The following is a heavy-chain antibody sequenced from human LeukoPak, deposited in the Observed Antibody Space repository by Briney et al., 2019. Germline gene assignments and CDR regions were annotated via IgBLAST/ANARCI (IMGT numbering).Heavy chain of an antibody. Sequence: GASVKVSCKVYGYTLTELSMHLVRQAPGRGLEWMGGFDPEDGETIYAQKFQGRVTMTEDTSTDTAYMELSSLRSEDTAVYYCATAKQWLVRFDYWGQGTLVTVSS. CDR2: FDPEDGET. V-gene: IGHV1-24*01. CDR1: GYTLTELS. J-gene: IGHJ4*02. CDR3: ATAKQWLVRFDY. D-gene: IGHD6-19*01.